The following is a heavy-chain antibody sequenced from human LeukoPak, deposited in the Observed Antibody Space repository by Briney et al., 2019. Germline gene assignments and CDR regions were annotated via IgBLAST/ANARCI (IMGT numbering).Heavy chain of an antibody. D-gene: IGHD3-9*01. J-gene: IGHJ4*02. Sequence: PPETLSLTCTVSGHSISSGYYWGWIRQPPGKGLDWIGSIYHSGNTYYNPSLKSRVTISVDTSKNQFSLKLSSVTAADTAVYYCAREDILTGYRLYYFDYWGQGTLVTVSS. CDR1: GHSISSGYY. V-gene: IGHV4-38-2*02. CDR3: AREDILTGYRLYYFDY. CDR2: IYHSGNT.